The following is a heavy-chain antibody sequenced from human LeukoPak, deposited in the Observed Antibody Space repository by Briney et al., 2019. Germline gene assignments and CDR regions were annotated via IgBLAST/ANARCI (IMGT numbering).Heavy chain of an antibody. V-gene: IGHV4-4*08. Sequence: SETLSLTCTVSGGSISSYYWSWIRQPPGKGLEWIGRIYTSGSTNYNPSLKSRVTISVDTSKNQFSLKLSSVTAADTAVYYCARDTRFTRGLDVWGKGTTVTVSS. J-gene: IGHJ6*04. CDR3: ARDTRFTRGLDV. CDR1: GGSISSYY. D-gene: IGHD2-2*01. CDR2: IYTSGST.